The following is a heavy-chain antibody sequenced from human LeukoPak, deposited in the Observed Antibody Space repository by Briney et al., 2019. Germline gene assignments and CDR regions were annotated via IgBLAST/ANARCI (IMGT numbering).Heavy chain of an antibody. J-gene: IGHJ4*02. Sequence: GGSLRPSCTASGFSFSGHWMHWARQLPGKGLVWVSRISPTGSTTSYADSVKGRFTVSRDNAKNTLYLQVNNLRAEDTAVYYCARGPNSNWSGLDFWGQGTLLTVSS. CDR2: ISPTGSTT. V-gene: IGHV3-74*01. CDR3: ARGPNSNWSGLDF. CDR1: GFSFSGHW. D-gene: IGHD6-6*01.